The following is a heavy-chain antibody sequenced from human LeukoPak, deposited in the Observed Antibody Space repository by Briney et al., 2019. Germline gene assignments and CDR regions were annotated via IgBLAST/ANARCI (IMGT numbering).Heavy chain of an antibody. Sequence: GASVKVSCKASGYTFTSYDINWVRQATGQGLEWMGWMNPNSGNTGYAQKFQGRVTMTRNTSISTAYMELSSLRSEDTAVYHCARGHYDYVWGSYRPSSDYWGQGTLVTVSS. CDR2: MNPNSGNT. D-gene: IGHD3-16*02. J-gene: IGHJ4*02. CDR3: ARGHYDYVWGSYRPSSDY. V-gene: IGHV1-8*01. CDR1: GYTFTSYD.